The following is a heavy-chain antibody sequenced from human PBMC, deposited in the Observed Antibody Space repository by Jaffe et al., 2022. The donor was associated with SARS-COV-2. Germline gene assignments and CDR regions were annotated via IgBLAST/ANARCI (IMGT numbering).Heavy chain of an antibody. CDR1: GFTFSSYS. CDR2: ISSSSSYI. V-gene: IGHV3-21*01. CDR3: ARDLSGWYSPPNWYFDL. J-gene: IGHJ2*01. D-gene: IGHD6-19*01. Sequence: EVQLVESGGGLVKPGGSLRLSCAASGFTFSSYSMNWVRQAPGKGLEWVSSISSSSSYIYYADSVKGRFTISRDNAKNSLYLQMNSLRAEDTAVYYCARDLSGWYSPPNWYFDLWGRGTLVTVSS.